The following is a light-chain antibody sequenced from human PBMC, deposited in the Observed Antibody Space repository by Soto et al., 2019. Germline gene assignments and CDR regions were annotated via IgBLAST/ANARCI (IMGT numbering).Light chain of an antibody. J-gene: IGLJ1*01. CDR3: CAYSTSGTHV. V-gene: IGLV2-14*03. CDR1: SSDVGSYDY. Sequence: QSVLTQPASVSGSHGQSITFSCTGTSSDVGSYDYVSWHQQHPGKAPKLIIYDVNNRPSGVPSRFSGSKSSNTASLIIFGLQTKDEADYYCCAYSTSGTHVFGTGTKVTV. CDR2: DVN.